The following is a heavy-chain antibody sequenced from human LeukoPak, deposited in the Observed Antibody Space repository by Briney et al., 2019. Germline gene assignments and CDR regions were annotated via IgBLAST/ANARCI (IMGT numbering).Heavy chain of an antibody. Sequence: ASVKVSCKASAPSLANYDINWGRQATGQVPEWIGWMNPNSGNTGYAQKFQGRINLTRNTSISTAYMELTPLRSEDTAFYLCTRASMSARDSLIGLQTANWFNPWGQGTMVTVSS. D-gene: IGHD3-9*01. CDR2: MNPNSGNT. CDR3: TRASMSARDSLIGLQTANWFNP. CDR1: APSLANYD. V-gene: IGHV1-8*01. J-gene: IGHJ5*02.